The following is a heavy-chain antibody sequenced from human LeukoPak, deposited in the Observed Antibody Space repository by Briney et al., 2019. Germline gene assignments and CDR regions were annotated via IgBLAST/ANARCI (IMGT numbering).Heavy chain of an antibody. CDR3: AGSSWHYYYYMDV. J-gene: IGHJ6*03. D-gene: IGHD6-13*01. CDR1: GGSISSYY. CDR2: IYYSGST. V-gene: IGHV4-59*01. Sequence: SETLSLTXTVSGGSISSYYWSWIRQPPGKGLEWIGYIYYSGSTNYNPSLKSRVTISVDTSKNQFSLKLSSVTAADTAVYYCAGSSWHYYYYMDVWGKGATVTVSS.